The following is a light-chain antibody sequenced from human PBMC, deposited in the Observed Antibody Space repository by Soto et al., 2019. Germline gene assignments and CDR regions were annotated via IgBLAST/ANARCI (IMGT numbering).Light chain of an antibody. CDR2: DVS. CDR3: SSYRSGSARVV. CDR1: SSDVGGYNY. V-gene: IGLV2-14*03. J-gene: IGLJ2*01. Sequence: QSALTQPASVSGSPGQSITISCTGTSSDVGGYNYVSWYQQHPGKAPKVMIYDVSKRHSGVSTRFSGSKSGNTASLTISGLQVEDEADCYCSSYRSGSARVVFGGGTKLTVL.